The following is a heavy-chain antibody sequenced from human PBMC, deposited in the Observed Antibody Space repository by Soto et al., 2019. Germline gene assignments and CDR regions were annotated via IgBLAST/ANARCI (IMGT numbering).Heavy chain of an antibody. CDR2: ISYDGSNK. CDR3: ARVCRPYYYYYGMDV. Sequence: QVQLVESGGGVVQPGRSLRLSCAASGFTFSSYAMHWVRQAPGKGLEWVAVISYDGSNKYYADSVKGRFTISRDNSKNTLYLQMNSLRAEDTAVYYCARVCRPYYYYYGMDVWGQGTTVTVSS. CDR1: GFTFSSYA. J-gene: IGHJ6*02. V-gene: IGHV3-30-3*01. D-gene: IGHD2-15*01.